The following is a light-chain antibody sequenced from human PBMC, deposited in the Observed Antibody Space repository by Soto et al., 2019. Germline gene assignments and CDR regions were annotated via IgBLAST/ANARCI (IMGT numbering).Light chain of an antibody. V-gene: IGKV2D-29*01. Sequence: DVVLTQAPLSLSVTPGQPASMSCKSSQSLLYGDGKTYLYWYLQRPGQPPQLLIYDASNRFSELPDRFIGGGSGTDFPLKSSRVEAEDVGVYYCMQRTHVPITFGQGTRLEIK. CDR3: MQRTHVPIT. CDR1: QSLLYGDGKTY. J-gene: IGKJ5*01. CDR2: DAS.